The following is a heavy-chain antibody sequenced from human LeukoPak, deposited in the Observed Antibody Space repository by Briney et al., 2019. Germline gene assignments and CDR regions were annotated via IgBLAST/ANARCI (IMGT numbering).Heavy chain of an antibody. CDR2: INPDGSTT. CDR1: RFTFNAYW. CDR3: ARSTTHPYYNYMDV. J-gene: IGHJ6*03. V-gene: IGHV3-74*01. Sequence: GGSLRLSCAASRFTFNAYWMHWVRHAPGKGLVWVSLINPDGSTTIYADSVKGRFTISRDNAKNTLYLQMSSLRAEDTAVYYCARSTTHPYYNYMDVWGKGTTVTLSS. D-gene: IGHD4-17*01.